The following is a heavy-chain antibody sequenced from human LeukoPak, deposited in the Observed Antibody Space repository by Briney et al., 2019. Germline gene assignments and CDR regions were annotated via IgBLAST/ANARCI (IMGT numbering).Heavy chain of an antibody. CDR2: ISLSSGTSL. CDR3: ARDSSGWYYFDY. CDR1: GFTFNNYE. V-gene: IGHV3-48*03. D-gene: IGHD6-19*01. J-gene: IGHJ4*02. Sequence: GGTLSLSCAASGFTFNNYELNWIRQAPGKGLKWVSYISLSSGTSLNHSDSVKGRFTISRDNAKNSLYLQMNSLRAEDTAVYYCARDSSGWYYFDYWGQGILVTVSS.